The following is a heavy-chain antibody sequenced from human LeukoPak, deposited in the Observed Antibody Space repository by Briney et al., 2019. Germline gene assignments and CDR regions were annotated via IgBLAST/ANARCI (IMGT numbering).Heavy chain of an antibody. J-gene: IGHJ4*02. V-gene: IGHV4-31*03. CDR3: ARESQWLGLNYFDY. Sequence: PSETLSLTCTVSGGSISSGGYYWSWIRQHPGKGLEWIGYIYYSGSTYYNPSLKSRVTISVDTSKNQFSLKLSSVTAVDTAVYYCARESQWLGLNYFDYWGQGTLVTVSS. CDR1: GGSISSGGYY. D-gene: IGHD6-19*01. CDR2: IYYSGST.